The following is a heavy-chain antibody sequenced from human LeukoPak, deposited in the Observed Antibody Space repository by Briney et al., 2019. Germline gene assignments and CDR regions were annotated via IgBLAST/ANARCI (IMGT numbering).Heavy chain of an antibody. V-gene: IGHV4-39*01. CDR2: IYYSGST. CDR1: GGSISSSSYY. J-gene: IGHJ4*02. D-gene: IGHD2-15*01. Sequence: SETLSLTCTVSGGSISSSSYYWGWIRQPPGKGLEWIGSIYYSGSTYYTPSLKSRVTISVDTSKNQFSLKLSSVTAADTAVYYCARTYCSGGSCYLGLYYFDYWGQGTLVTVSS. CDR3: ARTYCSGGSCYLGLYYFDY.